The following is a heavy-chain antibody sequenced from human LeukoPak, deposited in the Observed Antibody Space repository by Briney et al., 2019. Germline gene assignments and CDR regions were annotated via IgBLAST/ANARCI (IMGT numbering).Heavy chain of an antibody. Sequence: ASVKVSCKASGYIFTGYYMHWVRQAPGQGLEWMGWINPNSGGTNYAQKFQGRVTMTRDTSISTAYMELSRLRSDDTAVYYCARDLIVGATFNPTADYWGQGTLVTVSS. D-gene: IGHD1-26*01. CDR3: ARDLIVGATFNPTADY. CDR2: INPNSGGT. CDR1: GYIFTGYY. V-gene: IGHV1-2*02. J-gene: IGHJ4*02.